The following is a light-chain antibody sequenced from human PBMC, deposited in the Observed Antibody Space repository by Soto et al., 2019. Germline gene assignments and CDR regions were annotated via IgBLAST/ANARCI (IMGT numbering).Light chain of an antibody. J-gene: IGKJ1*01. CDR3: LQHNAWTPWWA. CDR2: DAS. CDR1: QTIYNN. Sequence: EVVMTQSPATLSVSPGERATLSCRASQTIYNNLAWYQQKPGQPPRLLIYDASTRATGIPARFSGSGSGTEFTLSITSLQSEDFAVYYCLQHNAWTPWWAFGQGTKVEIK. V-gene: IGKV3-15*01.